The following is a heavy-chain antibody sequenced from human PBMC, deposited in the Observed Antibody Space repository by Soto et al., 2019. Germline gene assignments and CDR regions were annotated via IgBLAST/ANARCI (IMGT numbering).Heavy chain of an antibody. CDR3: AGFFYSPDNYYGMDV. J-gene: IGHJ6*02. Sequence: PGGSLRLSCAASGFTFSSYAMSWVRQAPGKGLEWVSAISGSGGSTYYADSVKGRFTISRDNSKNTLYLQMNSLRAEDTAVYYCAGFFYSPDNYYGMDVWGQGTTVTVSS. V-gene: IGHV3-23*01. CDR2: ISGSGGST. D-gene: IGHD6-13*01. CDR1: GFTFSSYA.